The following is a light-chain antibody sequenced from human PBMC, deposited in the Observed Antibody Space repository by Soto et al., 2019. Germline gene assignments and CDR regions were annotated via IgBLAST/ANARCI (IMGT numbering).Light chain of an antibody. Sequence: IQLTQSPSSLSASIGDRVTITCRASQGISSHLAWYQQIPGKAPELLIYSTSTLQSGVSSRFSGSGSGTDFTLTISSLQPEDFAPYYCHQLIGYPSTFGQGTRLEIK. CDR1: QGISSH. V-gene: IGKV1-9*01. CDR2: STS. J-gene: IGKJ5*01. CDR3: HQLIGYPST.